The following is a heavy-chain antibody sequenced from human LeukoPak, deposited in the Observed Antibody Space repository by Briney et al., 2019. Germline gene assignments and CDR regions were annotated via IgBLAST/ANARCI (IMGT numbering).Heavy chain of an antibody. CDR1: GFTFSSYG. D-gene: IGHD1-26*01. Sequence: GGSLRLSCAASGFTFSSYGMHWVRQAPGKGLEWVAFIRYDGSNKYYADSVKGRFTISRDNSKNTLYLQMNSLRAEDTAVYYCAKDLRLVGATKYGRDDYWGQGTLVTVSS. CDR2: IRYDGSNK. CDR3: AKDLRLVGATKYGRDDY. V-gene: IGHV3-30*02. J-gene: IGHJ4*02.